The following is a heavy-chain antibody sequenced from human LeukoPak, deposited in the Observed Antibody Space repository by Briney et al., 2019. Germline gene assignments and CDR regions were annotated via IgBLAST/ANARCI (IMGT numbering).Heavy chain of an antibody. CDR1: GFTFSSYG. D-gene: IGHD3-3*01. CDR3: AKAISGYYIDYYYMDV. V-gene: IGHV3-30*02. CDR2: IRYDGSNK. Sequence: GGSLRLSCAASGFTFSSYGMHWVRQAPGKGLEWVAFIRYDGSNKYYADSVKGRFTISSDNSKNTLYLQMNSLRAEDTAVYYCAKAISGYYIDYYYMDVWGKGTTVTVSS. J-gene: IGHJ6*03.